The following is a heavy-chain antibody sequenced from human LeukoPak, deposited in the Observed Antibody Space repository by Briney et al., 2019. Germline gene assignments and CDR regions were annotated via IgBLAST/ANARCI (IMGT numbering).Heavy chain of an antibody. CDR2: IYYSGST. Sequence: SETLSLTCTVSGGSISSYYWSWIRQPPGKGLEWIGYIYYSGSTNYNPSLKSRVTISVDTSKNQFSLKLSSVTAADTAVYYCARGGIAAAGPRDYYYYMDVWGKGTTVTVSS. V-gene: IGHV4-59*08. D-gene: IGHD6-13*01. CDR1: GGSISSYY. CDR3: ARGGIAAAGPRDYYYYMDV. J-gene: IGHJ6*03.